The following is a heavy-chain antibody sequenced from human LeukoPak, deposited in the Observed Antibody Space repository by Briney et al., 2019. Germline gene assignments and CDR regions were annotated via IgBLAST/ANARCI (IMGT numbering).Heavy chain of an antibody. CDR2: ITSSGSIM. CDR1: GFTFSNYE. V-gene: IGHV3-48*03. D-gene: IGHD4-17*01. CDR3: AREGDYGDSDY. Sequence: GGSLRLSCAASGFTFSNYEMNWVRQAPGKGLEWVSYITSSGSIMYYPDSVKGRFTISRDNAKNSLYLQINSLRAEDTAVYYCAREGDYGDSDYWGQGTLVTVSS. J-gene: IGHJ4*02.